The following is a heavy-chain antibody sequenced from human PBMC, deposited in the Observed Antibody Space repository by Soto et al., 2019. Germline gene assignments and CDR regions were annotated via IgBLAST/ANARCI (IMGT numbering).Heavy chain of an antibody. CDR3: ARGPHSTGEGVEY. Sequence: SVKVSYKASRGTFTPYAISWVRQAPGQGLEWMGGIIPIFGTTNYAQKFQGRVTITADISASTAYMELSSLRSEDTAVYFWARGPHSTGEGVEYWGQGTLVAVSS. CDR2: IIPIFGTT. CDR1: RGTFTPYA. D-gene: IGHD7-27*01. V-gene: IGHV1-69*06. J-gene: IGHJ4*02.